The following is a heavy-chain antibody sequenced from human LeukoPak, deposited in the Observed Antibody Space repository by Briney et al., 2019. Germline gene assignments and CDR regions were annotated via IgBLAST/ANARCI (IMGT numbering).Heavy chain of an antibody. CDR3: ARGYTDLFSGFNI. Sequence: GGSLRLSCAASGFTFSSYAMSWVRQAPGKGLEWVSGISGSGDNTYYADSVKGRFTISRDNSKNTVHLQMNSLRADDTAVYYCARGYTDLFSGFNIWGRGTVVTVSS. CDR1: GFTFSSYA. V-gene: IGHV3-23*01. J-gene: IGHJ3*02. CDR2: ISGSGDNT. D-gene: IGHD2-2*02.